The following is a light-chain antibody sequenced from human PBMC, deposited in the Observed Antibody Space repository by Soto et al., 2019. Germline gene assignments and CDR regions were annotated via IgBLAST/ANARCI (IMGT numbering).Light chain of an antibody. J-gene: IGLJ2*01. CDR1: SSDVGGYNY. Sequence: QSALTQPASVSGSPGQSITISCTGSSSDVGGYNYVSWYQHHPGKAPKLMIYDVDNRPSGVSNRFSGSKSGNTASLTITGLQAEDEADYYCNSYTSSGTYVLFGGGTKLTVL. V-gene: IGLV2-14*03. CDR2: DVD. CDR3: NSYTSSGTYVL.